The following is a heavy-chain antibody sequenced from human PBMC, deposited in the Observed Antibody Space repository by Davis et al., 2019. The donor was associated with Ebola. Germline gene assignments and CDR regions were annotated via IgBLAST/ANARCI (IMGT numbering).Heavy chain of an antibody. V-gene: IGHV4-61*01. CDR1: GGSVSSGSYY. J-gene: IGHJ4*02. Sequence: MPSETLSLTCTVPGGSVSSGSYYWSWIRQPPGKGLEWIGYIYYSGSTNYNPSLKSRVTISVDTSKNQFSLRLSSVTAADTAVYYCARQGEIRDSSRALDYWGQGTLVTVSS. D-gene: IGHD6-13*01. CDR3: ARQGEIRDSSRALDY. CDR2: IYYSGST.